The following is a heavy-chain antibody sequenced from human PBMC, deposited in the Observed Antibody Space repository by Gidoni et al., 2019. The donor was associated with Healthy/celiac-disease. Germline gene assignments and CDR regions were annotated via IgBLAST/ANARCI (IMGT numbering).Heavy chain of an antibody. Sequence: EVQLVESGGGLVQPGGSLRLSCAASGFTFSSYSMNWVRQAPGKGLEWVSYISSSSSTISRDNAKNSLYLQMNSLRDEDTAVYYCATTYGDRNGGAFDIWGQGTMVTVSS. CDR1: GFTFSSYS. CDR2: ISSSSS. J-gene: IGHJ3*02. D-gene: IGHD4-17*01. CDR3: ATTYGDRNGGAFDI. V-gene: IGHV3-48*02.